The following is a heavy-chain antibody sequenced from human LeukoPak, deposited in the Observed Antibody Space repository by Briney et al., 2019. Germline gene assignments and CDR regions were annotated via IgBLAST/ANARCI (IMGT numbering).Heavy chain of an antibody. CDR1: GFTFDDYA. CDR2: ISWNSGSI. D-gene: IGHD3-10*01. J-gene: IGHJ4*02. CDR3: ANSYYYGSGSLDY. V-gene: IGHV3-9*01. Sequence: PGRSLRLSCAASGFTFDDYAMHWVRQAPGKGLEWVSGISWNSGSIGYADSVKGRFTISRDNAKNSLYLQMNSLRAEDTALYYCANSYYYGSGSLDYWGQGTLVTVSS.